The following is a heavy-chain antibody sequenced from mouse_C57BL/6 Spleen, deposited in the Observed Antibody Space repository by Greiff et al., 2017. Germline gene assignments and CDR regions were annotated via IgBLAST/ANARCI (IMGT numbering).Heavy chain of an antibody. CDR1: GYAFSSSW. CDR3: ARSNYVLYYFDY. D-gene: IGHD2-5*01. J-gene: IGHJ2*01. CDR2: IYPGDGDT. Sequence: QVQLQQSGPELVKPGASVKISCKASGYAFSSSWMNWVKQRPGKGLEWIGRIYPGDGDTNYNGKFKGKATLTADKSSSTAYMQLSSLTSEDSAVYFCARSNYVLYYFDYWGQGTTLTVSS. V-gene: IGHV1-82*01.